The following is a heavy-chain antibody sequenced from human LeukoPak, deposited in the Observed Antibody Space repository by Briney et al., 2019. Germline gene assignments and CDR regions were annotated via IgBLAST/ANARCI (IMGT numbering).Heavy chain of an antibody. V-gene: IGHV1-2*06. D-gene: IGHD3-9*01. CDR3: ARETGYVDFDY. CDR1: GYTFTGYY. J-gene: IGHJ4*02. CDR2: INPNSGGT. Sequence: GASVKVSCKASGYTFTGYYMHWVRQAPGQGLEWMGRINPNSGGTDYAQNFQGRVTMTRDTSISTAYMELSRLRSDDTAVYYCARETGYVDFDYWGQGTLVTVSS.